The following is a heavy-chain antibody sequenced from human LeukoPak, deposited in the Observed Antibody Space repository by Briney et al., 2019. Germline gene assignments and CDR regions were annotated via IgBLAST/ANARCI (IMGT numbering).Heavy chain of an antibody. J-gene: IGHJ4*02. D-gene: IGHD5-12*01. CDR2: ISAYNGNT. V-gene: IGHV1-18*01. CDR3: ARDTAGYDFFYYFDY. CDR1: GYTFTSYG. Sequence: ASVKVSCKASGYTFTSYGISWVRQAPGQGLEWMEWISAYNGNTNYAQKLQGRVTMTTDTSTSTAYMELRSLRSDDTAVYYCARDTAGYDFFYYFDYWGQGTLVTVSS.